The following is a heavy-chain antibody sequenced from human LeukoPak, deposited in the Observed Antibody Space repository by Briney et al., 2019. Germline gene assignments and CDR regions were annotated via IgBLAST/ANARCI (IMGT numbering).Heavy chain of an antibody. V-gene: IGHV1-18*01. J-gene: IGHJ4*02. CDR2: ISAYNGHT. D-gene: IGHD3-22*01. CDR1: GYTFNNYG. Sequence: ASVKVSCKASGYTFNNYGISWVQQAPGQGLEWMGWISAYNGHTNYAQKLQDRVTMTTDTSTSTAYMELRSLRSDDTAVYYCARDYYDNTGYLPFDYWGQGTLVTVSS. CDR3: ARDYYDNTGYLPFDY.